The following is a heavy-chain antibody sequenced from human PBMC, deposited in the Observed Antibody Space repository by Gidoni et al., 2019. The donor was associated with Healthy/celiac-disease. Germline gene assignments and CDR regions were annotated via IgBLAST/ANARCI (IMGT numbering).Heavy chain of an antibody. CDR3: ARWYYDFWSGFYYLDY. D-gene: IGHD3-3*01. CDR2: IYYSGST. J-gene: IGHJ4*02. CDR1: GRSISSYY. Sequence: QLHLQDSRPGLVKPSETLSLTCTVSGRSISSYYWSWIRQRPGKGLEWIGYIYYSGSTNYNPSLKSRVTISVDTSKNQFSLKLSSVTAADTAVYYCARWYYDFWSGFYYLDYWGQGTLVTVSS. V-gene: IGHV4-59*01.